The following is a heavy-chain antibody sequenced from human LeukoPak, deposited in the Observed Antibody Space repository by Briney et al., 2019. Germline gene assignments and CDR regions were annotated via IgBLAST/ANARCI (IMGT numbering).Heavy chain of an antibody. Sequence: ASVKVSCKASGGTFSSYAISWVRQAPGQGLEWMGGIIPIFGTANYAQKFQGRVTITTDEFTSTAYMELSSLRSEDTAVYYCARGLGSIAARPGYYYYYMDVWGKGTTVTVSS. CDR3: ARGLGSIAARPGYYYYYMDV. J-gene: IGHJ6*03. CDR1: GGTFSSYA. D-gene: IGHD6-6*01. CDR2: IIPIFGTA. V-gene: IGHV1-69*05.